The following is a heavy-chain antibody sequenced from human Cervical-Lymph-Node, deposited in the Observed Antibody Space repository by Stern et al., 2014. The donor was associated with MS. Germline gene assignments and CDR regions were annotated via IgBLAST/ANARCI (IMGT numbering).Heavy chain of an antibody. V-gene: IGHV1-46*01. CDR1: GFTFSTYQ. D-gene: IGHD4-23*01. CDR3: AREGVATPIHLKAFDL. Sequence: VQLVESGAEVKKPGASVKLSCKASGFTFSTYQLHWVRQAPGQGLAWVGLVHLNECTTDCAQEFQGRITMTSDTSTSTLYMELSSLRSEDTALYYCAREGVATPIHLKAFDLWGQGTMITVSS. J-gene: IGHJ3*01. CDR2: VHLNECTT.